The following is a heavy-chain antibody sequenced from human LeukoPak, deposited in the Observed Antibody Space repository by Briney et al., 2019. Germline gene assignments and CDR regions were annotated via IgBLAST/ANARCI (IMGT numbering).Heavy chain of an antibody. V-gene: IGHV4-39*01. J-gene: IGHJ4*02. CDR2: IYYSGST. CDR3: ARLTRIAAAFDY. D-gene: IGHD6-13*01. Sequence: PSETLSLTCTVSGGSISSSSYYWGWIRQPPGKGLEWTGSIYYSGSTYYNPSLKSRVTISVDTSKNQFSLKLSSVTAADTAVYYCARLTRIAAAFDYWGQGTLVTVSS. CDR1: GGSISSSSYY.